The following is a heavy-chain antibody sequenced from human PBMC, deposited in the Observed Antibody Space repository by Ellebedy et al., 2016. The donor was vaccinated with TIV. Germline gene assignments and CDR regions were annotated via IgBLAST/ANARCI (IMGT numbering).Heavy chain of an antibody. CDR2: ISGSGGST. V-gene: IGHV3-23*01. Sequence: GESLKISCAASGFTFSSYAMSWVRQAPGKGLEWVSAISGSGGSTNYADSVKGRFTISRDNAKNSLYLQMNSLRAEDTAVYYCARATAGFDYWGQGTLVTVSS. CDR1: GFTFSSYA. D-gene: IGHD1-1*01. CDR3: ARATAGFDY. J-gene: IGHJ4*02.